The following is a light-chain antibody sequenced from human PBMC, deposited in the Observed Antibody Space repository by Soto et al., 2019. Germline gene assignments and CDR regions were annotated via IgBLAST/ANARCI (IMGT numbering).Light chain of an antibody. CDR3: KNYSSASDT. J-gene: IGKJ2*01. V-gene: IGKV1-5*03. Sequence: DIQMTQSPSTLSASVGDRVTITCRASQSINIWLAWYQQKPGKAPKLLIYKASTLERGDPSRFSGSGSGTDVPLVIISPQPADFATCYCKNYSSASDTLGQGTRL. CDR2: KAS. CDR1: QSINIW.